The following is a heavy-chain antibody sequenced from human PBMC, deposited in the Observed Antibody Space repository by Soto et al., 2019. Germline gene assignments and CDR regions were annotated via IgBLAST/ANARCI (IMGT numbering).Heavy chain of an antibody. V-gene: IGHV1-2*04. D-gene: IGHD3-3*01. CDR1: GYTFTGYY. CDR2: INPNSGGT. CDR3: ARDGSTIFGPLAEGYNWFDP. Sequence: ASVKVSCKASGYTFTGYYMHWVRQAPGQGLEWMGWINPNSGGTNYAQKFQGWVTMTRDTSISTAYMELSRLRSDDTAVYYCARDGSTIFGPLAEGYNWFDPWGQGTLVTVS. J-gene: IGHJ5*02.